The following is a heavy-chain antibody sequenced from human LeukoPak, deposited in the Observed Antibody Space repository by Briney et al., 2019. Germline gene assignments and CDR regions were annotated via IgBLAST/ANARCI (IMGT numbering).Heavy chain of an antibody. CDR3: ARGGRPTSPFDY. J-gene: IGHJ4*02. CDR1: GGSISSGDYY. D-gene: IGHD1-26*01. Sequence: SQTLSLTCTVSGGSISSGDYYWSWIRQPPGRGLEWIGYIYYSGSTYYNPSLKSRVTISVDTSKNQFSLKLSSVTAADTAVYYCARGGRPTSPFDYWGQGTLVTVSS. V-gene: IGHV4-30-4*08. CDR2: IYYSGST.